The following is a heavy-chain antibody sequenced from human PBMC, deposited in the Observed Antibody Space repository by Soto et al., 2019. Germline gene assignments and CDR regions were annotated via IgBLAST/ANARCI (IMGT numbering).Heavy chain of an antibody. V-gene: IGHV4-39*01. CDR3: ARRSLVGPFGGVIATGWFDP. D-gene: IGHD3-16*02. Sequence: PSETLSLTCAVSGYSISSSSYYWGWIRQPPGKGLEWIGSIYYSGSTYYNPSLKSRVTISVDTSKNQFSLKLSSVTAADTAVYYCARRSLVGPFGGVIATGWFDPWGQGTLVTVSS. CDR2: IYYSGST. CDR1: GYSISSSSYY. J-gene: IGHJ5*02.